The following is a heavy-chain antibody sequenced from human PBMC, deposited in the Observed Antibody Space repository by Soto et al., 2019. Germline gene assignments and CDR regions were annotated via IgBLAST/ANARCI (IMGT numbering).Heavy chain of an antibody. V-gene: IGHV3-72*01. Sequence: EVQLVESGGGLVPPGGSLRLSCAVSGFTFSDRYMDWVRQAPGRGLEWVGGSRNKANSYTTEYATSVKGRFTVSRDDSKNLFFLQMNSLKTEDTAVYYCVRGYRGFAYWGQGALVTVSS. J-gene: IGHJ4*02. D-gene: IGHD5-12*01. CDR3: VRGYRGFAY. CDR2: SRNKANSYTT. CDR1: GFTFSDRY.